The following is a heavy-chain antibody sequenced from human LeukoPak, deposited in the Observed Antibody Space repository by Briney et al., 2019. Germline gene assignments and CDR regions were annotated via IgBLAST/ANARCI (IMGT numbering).Heavy chain of an antibody. V-gene: IGHV3-30*02. D-gene: IGHD1-26*01. J-gene: IGHJ3*02. CDR2: ISFDGSQK. CDR3: AKADQGGVGAQGPLFDI. CDR1: GFTFSNYG. Sequence: PGGSLRLSCAASGFTFSNYGMHWVRQAPGKGLEWVALISFDGSQKYYADSVKGRFTISRDNSKNTLYLQMNSLRAEDTAVYYCAKADQGGVGAQGPLFDIWGQGTMVTVSS.